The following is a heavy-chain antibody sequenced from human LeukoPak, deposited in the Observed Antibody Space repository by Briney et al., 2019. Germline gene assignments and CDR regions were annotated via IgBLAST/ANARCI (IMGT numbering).Heavy chain of an antibody. D-gene: IGHD3-9*01. V-gene: IGHV3-48*03. CDR2: ISSSGSTI. CDR3: ARAPIRYFDWLLDY. J-gene: IGHJ4*02. CDR1: GFTFSSYE. Sequence: GGSLRLSCAASGFTFSSYEMNWVRQAPGKGLEWVSYISSSGSTIYYADSVKGRFTISRDNAKNSLHLQMNSLRAEDTAVYYCARAPIRYFDWLLDYWGQGTLVTVSS.